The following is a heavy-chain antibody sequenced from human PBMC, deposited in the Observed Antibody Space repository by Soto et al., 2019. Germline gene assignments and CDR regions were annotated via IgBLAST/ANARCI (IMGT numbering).Heavy chain of an antibody. CDR3: ARLFGGYSGSHADEFDI. J-gene: IGHJ3*02. Sequence: ESGGDVVQPGRSLRLSCAGSGFSFGRFAIHWVRQAPGKGLEWVAVITYDGSNQYYADSVKGRFTVSRDNSRSTVYLQMNNLRSEDTAIYYCARLFGGYSGSHADEFDIWGQGTMVPVSS. CDR2: ITYDGSNQ. D-gene: IGHD1-26*01. V-gene: IGHV3-30-3*01. CDR1: GFSFGRFA.